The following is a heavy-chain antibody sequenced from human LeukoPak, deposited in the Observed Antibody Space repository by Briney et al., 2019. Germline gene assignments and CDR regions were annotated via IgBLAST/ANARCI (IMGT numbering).Heavy chain of an antibody. V-gene: IGHV4-39*07. CDR1: GGSISSSSYY. J-gene: IGHJ4*02. CDR3: ARVSNAEYFDY. CDR2: IYYSGST. Sequence: SETLSLTCTVSGGSISSSSYYWGWIRQPPGKGLEWIGSIYYSGSTYYNPSLKSRVTISVDTSKNQFSLKLSSVTAADTAVYYCARVSNAEYFDYWGQGTLVTVSS.